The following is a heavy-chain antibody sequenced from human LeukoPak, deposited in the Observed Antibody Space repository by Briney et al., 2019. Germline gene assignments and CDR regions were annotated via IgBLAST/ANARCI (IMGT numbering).Heavy chain of an antibody. D-gene: IGHD3-22*01. CDR2: INHSGST. CDR1: GGSFSGYY. J-gene: IGHJ5*02. Sequence: SETLSLTCAVYGGSFSGYYWSWIRQPPGKGLEWIGEINHSGSTNYNPSLKSRVTISVDTSKNQFSLKLSSVTAADTAVYYCARHRGTSDYYDSSGYYTRTSRYNWFDPWGQGTLVTVSS. V-gene: IGHV4-34*01. CDR3: ARHRGTSDYYDSSGYYTRTSRYNWFDP.